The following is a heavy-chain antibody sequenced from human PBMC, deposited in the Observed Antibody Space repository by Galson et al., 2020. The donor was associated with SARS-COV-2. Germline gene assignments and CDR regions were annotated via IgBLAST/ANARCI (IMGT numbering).Heavy chain of an antibody. CDR3: TRDDFWSGYYSY. Sequence: TGGSLRLSCTASGFTFGDYAMSWVRQAPGKVLEWVGFIRSKAYGGTTEYAASVKGRFTISRDDSKSIAYLQMNSLKTEDTAVYYCTRDDFWSGYYSYWGQGTLVTVSS. J-gene: IGHJ4*02. CDR1: GFTFGDYA. V-gene: IGHV3-49*04. CDR2: IRSKAYGGTT. D-gene: IGHD3-3*01.